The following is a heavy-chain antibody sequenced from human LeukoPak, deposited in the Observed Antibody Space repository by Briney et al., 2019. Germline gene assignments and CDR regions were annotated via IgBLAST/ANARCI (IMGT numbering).Heavy chain of an antibody. CDR1: GYSFTSYW. Sequence: GESLKISCKGSGYSFTSYWIGWVRQMPGKGLEWMGTIYPGDSDTRYSPSFQGRVTISADKSISTAYLQWSSLKASDTAMYYCARRDYYDSSGYYSLGAYFDYWGQGTLVTVSS. CDR2: IYPGDSDT. CDR3: ARRDYYDSSGYYSLGAYFDY. V-gene: IGHV5-51*01. J-gene: IGHJ4*02. D-gene: IGHD3-22*01.